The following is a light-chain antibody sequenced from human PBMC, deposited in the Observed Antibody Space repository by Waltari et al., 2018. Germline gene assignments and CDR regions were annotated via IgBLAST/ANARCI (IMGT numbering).Light chain of an antibody. CDR1: AVAVSSGPP. J-gene: IGLJ3*02. CDR2: STN. CDR3: LLFFDNSRV. V-gene: IGLV7-43*01. Sequence: QTVVTQEPSLTVSPGGTATLPGASSAVAVSSGPPANCPQQRPGHPPSSLIFSTNDKHPSTPARFSGSLLGGKAALTLSEVQSEDEADYYCLLFFDNSRVFGGGTKLTVL.